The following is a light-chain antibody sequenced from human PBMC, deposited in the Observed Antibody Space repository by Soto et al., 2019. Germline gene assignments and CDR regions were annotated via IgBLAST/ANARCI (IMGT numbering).Light chain of an antibody. Sequence: DIQMTQSPSTLSASVGDRVTITCRASQSISSWLAWYQQKPGKAPKLLIYKASSLESGVPSRFSGSGSGTEFTLTISSLQPDDFATYYCQQYNSYPIFTFGLGTKVVIK. CDR3: QQYNSYPIFT. CDR2: KAS. J-gene: IGKJ3*01. V-gene: IGKV1-5*03. CDR1: QSISSW.